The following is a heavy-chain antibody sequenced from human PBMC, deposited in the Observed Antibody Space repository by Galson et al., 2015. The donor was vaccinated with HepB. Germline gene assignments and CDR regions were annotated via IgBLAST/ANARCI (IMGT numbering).Heavy chain of an antibody. Sequence: SVKVSCKASGYTFTSYGISWVRQAPGQGLEWMGWISAYNGNTNYAQKLQGRVTMTTDTSTSTAYMELRSLRSDDTAVYYCARDTGDPYYDFWSGYYTGRFPFDYWGQGTLVTVSS. J-gene: IGHJ4*02. CDR3: ARDTGDPYYDFWSGYYTGRFPFDY. V-gene: IGHV1-18*01. D-gene: IGHD3-3*01. CDR2: ISAYNGNT. CDR1: GYTFTSYG.